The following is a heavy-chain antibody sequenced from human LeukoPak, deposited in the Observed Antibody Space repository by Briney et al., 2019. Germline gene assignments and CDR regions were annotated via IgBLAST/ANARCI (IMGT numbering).Heavy chain of an antibody. V-gene: IGHV3-21*01. CDR2: ISSSSSYI. D-gene: IGHD6-19*01. J-gene: IGHJ4*02. Sequence: GGSLRLSCAASGFTFSSYSMNWVRQAPGKGLEWVSSISSSSSYIYYADSVKGRFTISRDNAKNSLYLQMNSLRAEDTAVYYCARGMSLPGIAVAGIDCWGQGSLVTVSS. CDR3: ARGMSLPGIAVAGIDC. CDR1: GFTFSSYS.